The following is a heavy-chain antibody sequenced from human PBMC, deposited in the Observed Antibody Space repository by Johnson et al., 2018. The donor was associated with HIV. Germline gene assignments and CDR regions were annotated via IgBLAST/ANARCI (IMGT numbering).Heavy chain of an antibody. CDR1: QFTFSSYY. J-gene: IGHJ3*02. CDR3: ARGHGSDAFDI. CDR2: IGTAGDT. Sequence: VQLVESGGGLAQPAWSPRLSCAASQFTFSSYYMHWVRQATGKGLEWVSAIGTAGDTYYPGSVKGRFTISRENAKNSLYLQMNSLRAGDTAVYYCARGHGSDAFDIWGQGTMVIVS. D-gene: IGHD2-2*03. V-gene: IGHV3-13*01.